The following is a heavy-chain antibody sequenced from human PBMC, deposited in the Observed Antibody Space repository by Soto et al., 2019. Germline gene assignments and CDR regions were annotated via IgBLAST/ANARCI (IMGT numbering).Heavy chain of an antibody. CDR1: GYTFTSYC. V-gene: IGHV1-18*01. CDR2: ISAYNGNT. Sequence: ASVNVSWKSAGYTFTSYCISWVRQAPGQGLEWMGWISAYNGNTNYAQKLQGRVTMTTDTSTSTAYMELRSLRSDDTAVYYCARSPQELVDYYYYYYGMDVWGQGTTVTFSS. D-gene: IGHD6-6*01. CDR3: ARSPQELVDYYYYYYGMDV. J-gene: IGHJ6*02.